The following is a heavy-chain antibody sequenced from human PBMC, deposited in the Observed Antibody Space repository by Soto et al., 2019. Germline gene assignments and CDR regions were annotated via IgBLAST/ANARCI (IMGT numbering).Heavy chain of an antibody. Sequence: SETLSLTCTVSGGSISPYYWSWIRQPPGKGLEWIGYIYYTGTTNYYPSLKSRVTMSVDTSKNQFSLRLTSVTAADTAVYYCARRAHLADPFWGQGTLVTVSS. V-gene: IGHV4-59*08. CDR1: GGSISPYY. J-gene: IGHJ4*02. CDR2: IYYTGTT. CDR3: ARRAHLADPF. D-gene: IGHD3-3*02.